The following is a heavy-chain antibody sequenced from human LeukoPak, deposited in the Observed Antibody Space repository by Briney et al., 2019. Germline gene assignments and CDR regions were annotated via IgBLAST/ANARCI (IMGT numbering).Heavy chain of an antibody. CDR2: IRSKGYGGTT. CDR1: GFTFGDHA. J-gene: IGHJ4*02. V-gene: IGHV3-49*04. Sequence: GGSLRLSCTASGFTFGDHAMTWVRQAPGKGLEWVGFIRSKGYGGTTEYAASVKGRFTISRGDSKSIAYLQMNSLKTEDTAVYYCTRSGYFAYYFDYWGQGTLVTVSS. D-gene: IGHD3-22*01. CDR3: TRSGYFAYYFDY.